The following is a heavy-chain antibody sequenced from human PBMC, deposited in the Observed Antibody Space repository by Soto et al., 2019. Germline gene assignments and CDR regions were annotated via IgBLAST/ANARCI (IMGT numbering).Heavy chain of an antibody. CDR1: GFTFSSYS. V-gene: IGHV3-23*01. D-gene: IGHD3-16*01. CDR3: ARSLGYYGMDV. Sequence: GGSLRLSCAASGFTFSSYSMNWVRQAPGKGLEWVSAISGSGGSTYYADSVMGRFTISRDNSKNTLYLQMNSLRAEDTAVYYCARSLGYYGMDVWGQGTTVTVSS. J-gene: IGHJ6*02. CDR2: ISGSGGST.